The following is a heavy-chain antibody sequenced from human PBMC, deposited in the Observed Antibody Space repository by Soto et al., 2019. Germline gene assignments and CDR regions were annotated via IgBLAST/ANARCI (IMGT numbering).Heavy chain of an antibody. CDR2: SIPIFGTA. V-gene: IGHV1-69*01. D-gene: IGHD3-22*01. Sequence: QVQLVQSGAEVKKPGSSVKVSCKASGGTFSSYAISWVRQAPGQGLEWMGGSIPIFGTANYAQKFQGRVTITADESTSTAYMELSSLRSEDTAVYYCARERLHYYDSSGYNDYWGQGTLVTVSS. CDR3: ARERLHYYDSSGYNDY. CDR1: GGTFSSYA. J-gene: IGHJ4*02.